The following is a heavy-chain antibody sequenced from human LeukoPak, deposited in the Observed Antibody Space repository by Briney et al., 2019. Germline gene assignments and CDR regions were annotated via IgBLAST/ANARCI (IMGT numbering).Heavy chain of an antibody. CDR3: ARDRAARGLKGYYFDY. V-gene: IGHV4-4*07. J-gene: IGHJ4*02. Sequence: TSETLSLTCSVSDDSISSYYWTWIRQPAGKGLEWIGRIYSRGTTHYNPSLRSRVTMSVDTSKNQFSLKLSSVTAADTAVYYCARDRAARGLKGYYFDYWGRGTLVTVSS. CDR2: IYSRGTT. CDR1: DDSISSYY. D-gene: IGHD3-10*01.